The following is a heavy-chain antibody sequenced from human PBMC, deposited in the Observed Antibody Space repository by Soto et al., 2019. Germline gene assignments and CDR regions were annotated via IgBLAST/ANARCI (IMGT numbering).Heavy chain of an antibody. Sequence: ASVKVSCKASGYTFTSYGISWVRPAPGQGLEWMGWISAYNGNTNYAQKLQGRVTMTTDTSTSTAYMELRSLRSDDTAVYYCARDDTIFGVVIREYFQHWGQGTLVTVSS. J-gene: IGHJ1*01. CDR2: ISAYNGNT. CDR1: GYTFTSYG. V-gene: IGHV1-18*01. CDR3: ARDDTIFGVVIREYFQH. D-gene: IGHD3-3*01.